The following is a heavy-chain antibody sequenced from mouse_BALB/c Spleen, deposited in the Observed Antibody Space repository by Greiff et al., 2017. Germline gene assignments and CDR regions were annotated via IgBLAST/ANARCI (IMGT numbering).Heavy chain of an antibody. CDR1: GFSLTSYG. CDR2: IWAGGST. D-gene: IGHD2-4*01. CDR3: ATYDYDDWFAY. Sequence: VHLVESGPGLVAPSQSLSITCTVSGFSLTSYGVHWVRQPPGKGLEWLGVIWAGGSTNYNSALMSRLSISKDNSKSQVFLKMNSLQTDDTAMYYCATYDYDDWFAYWGQGTLVTVSA. V-gene: IGHV2-9*02. J-gene: IGHJ3*01.